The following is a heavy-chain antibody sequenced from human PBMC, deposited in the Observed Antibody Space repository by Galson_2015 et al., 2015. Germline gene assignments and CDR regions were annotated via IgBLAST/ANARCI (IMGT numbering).Heavy chain of an antibody. CDR2: ISSSGSTI. CDR3: ARDQESAAAGIAPIDH. D-gene: IGHD6-13*01. Sequence: SLRLSCAASGFTFSSYEMNWVRQAPGKGLEWVSYISSSGSTIYYADSVKGRFTISRDNAKNSLYLQMNSLRAEDTAVYYCARDQESAAAGIAPIDHWGQGTLVTVSS. CDR1: GFTFSSYE. V-gene: IGHV3-48*03. J-gene: IGHJ4*02.